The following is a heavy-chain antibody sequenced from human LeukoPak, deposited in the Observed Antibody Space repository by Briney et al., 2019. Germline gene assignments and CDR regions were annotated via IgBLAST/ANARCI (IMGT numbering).Heavy chain of an antibody. D-gene: IGHD6-19*01. Sequence: GGSLRLSCAASGFTFSSYEMNWVRQAPGKGLEWVSYISSSGSTIYYADSVKGRFTISRDNAKNSLYLQMNSLRAEDTAVYYCARAFSYNSGWYGFVGDYYYMDVWGKGTTVTISS. V-gene: IGHV3-48*03. CDR2: ISSSGSTI. CDR1: GFTFSSYE. J-gene: IGHJ6*03. CDR3: ARAFSYNSGWYGFVGDYYYMDV.